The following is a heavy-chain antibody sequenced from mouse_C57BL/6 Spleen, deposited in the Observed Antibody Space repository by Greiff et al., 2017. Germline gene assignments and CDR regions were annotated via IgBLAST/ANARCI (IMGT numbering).Heavy chain of an antibody. J-gene: IGHJ4*01. Sequence: QVQLQQPGAELVRPGSSVKLSCKASGYTFTSYWMHWVKQRPIQGLEWIGNIDPSDSETHYNQKFKDKATLTVDKSSSTAYMQLSSLTSEDSAVYYCAREGVRLYGYAMDYWGQGTSVTVSS. CDR2: IDPSDSET. V-gene: IGHV1-52*01. D-gene: IGHD1-1*02. CDR3: AREGVRLYGYAMDY. CDR1: GYTFTSYW.